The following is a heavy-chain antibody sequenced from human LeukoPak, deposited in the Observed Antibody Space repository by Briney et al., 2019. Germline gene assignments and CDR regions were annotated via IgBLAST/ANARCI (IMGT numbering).Heavy chain of an antibody. J-gene: IGHJ5*02. CDR1: GGSFSGYY. V-gene: IGHV4-38-2*01. CDR2: IYHSGST. D-gene: IGHD1-26*01. Sequence: SETLSLTCGVYGGSFSGYYWGWIRQPPGKGLGWIGSIYHSGSTYYNPSLKSRVTISVDTSKNQFSPKLSSVTAADTAVYYCASGSYKGGWFDPWGQGTLVTVSS. CDR3: ASGSYKGGWFDP.